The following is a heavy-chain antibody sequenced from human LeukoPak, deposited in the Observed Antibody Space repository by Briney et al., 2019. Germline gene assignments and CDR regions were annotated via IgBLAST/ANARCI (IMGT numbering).Heavy chain of an antibody. Sequence: PGGSLRLSCAASGFTFSSYAMHWVRQAPGKGLEWVAVISYDGSNKYYADSVKGRFTISRDNSKNTLYLQMNSLRAEDTAVYYCARGQWLVVRRFDCWGQGTLVAVSS. V-gene: IGHV3-30*04. J-gene: IGHJ4*02. CDR3: ARGQWLVVRRFDC. CDR2: ISYDGSNK. D-gene: IGHD6-19*01. CDR1: GFTFSSYA.